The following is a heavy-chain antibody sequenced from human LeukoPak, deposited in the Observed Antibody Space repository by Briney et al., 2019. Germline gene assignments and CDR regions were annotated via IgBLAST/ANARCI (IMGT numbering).Heavy chain of an antibody. CDR1: GFTVSSNY. CDR3: ARDHNPYGSGRAAFDI. V-gene: IGHV3-53*01. D-gene: IGHD3-10*01. CDR2: ISSGGST. Sequence: GGSLRLSCAASGFTVSSNYMSWVRQAPGKGLERGSVISSGGSTYYADPVNGRFTISRDNSKNTLYLQMNSLRAEDTAVYYCARDHNPYGSGRAAFDIWGQGTMVTVSS. J-gene: IGHJ3*02.